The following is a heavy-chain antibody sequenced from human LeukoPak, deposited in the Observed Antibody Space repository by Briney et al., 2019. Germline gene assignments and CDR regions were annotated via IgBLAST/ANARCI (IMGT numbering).Heavy chain of an antibody. CDR1: GFTFSNYA. Sequence: GGSLRLSCAASGFTFSNYAMNWVRQVPGKGLEWVSGISGTDGSKYDAESVRGRFTVSRDDSKNTLYLQMTSLRPEDTAMYYCAKDSGSTLRDGGMFDSWGQGTLVTVSS. J-gene: IGHJ4*02. D-gene: IGHD2/OR15-2a*01. V-gene: IGHV3-23*01. CDR3: AKDSGSTLRDGGMFDS. CDR2: ISGTDGSK.